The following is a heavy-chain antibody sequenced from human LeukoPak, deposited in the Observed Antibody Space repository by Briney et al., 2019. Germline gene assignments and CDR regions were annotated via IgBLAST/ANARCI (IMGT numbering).Heavy chain of an antibody. J-gene: IGHJ4*02. Sequence: PGGSLRLSCAASGFTFSSYSMNWVRQAPGKGLEWVSSISSSSSYIYYADSVKGRFTISRDNAENLLYLQMNSLRAEDTAVYYCARDLAYCGGDCVAPDYWGQGTLVTVSS. CDR3: ARDLAYCGGDCVAPDY. CDR1: GFTFSSYS. CDR2: ISSSSSYI. V-gene: IGHV3-21*01. D-gene: IGHD2-21*02.